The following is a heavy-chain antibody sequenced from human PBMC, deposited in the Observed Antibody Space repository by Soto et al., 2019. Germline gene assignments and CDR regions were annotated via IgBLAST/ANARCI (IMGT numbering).Heavy chain of an antibody. V-gene: IGHV3-48*02. CDR1: GFTFSSYS. J-gene: IGHJ5*02. CDR3: ARESAALNWFDP. CDR2: ISSSSSTI. Sequence: GGSLRLSCAASGFTFSSYSMNWVRQAPGKGLEWVSYISSSSSTIYYADSVKGRFTISRNNAKNSLYLQMNSLRDEDTAVYYCARESAALNWFDPWGQGTLVTVSS. D-gene: IGHD2-2*01.